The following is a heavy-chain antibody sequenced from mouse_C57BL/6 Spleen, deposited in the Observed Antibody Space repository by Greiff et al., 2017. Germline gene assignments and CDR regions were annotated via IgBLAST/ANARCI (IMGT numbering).Heavy chain of an antibody. CDR1: GFTFSSYG. Sequence: EVQGVESGGDLVKPGGSLKLSCAASGFTFSSYGMSWVRQTPDKRLEWVATLSSGGSYTYYPDSVKGRFTISRDNAKNTLYLQMSSLKSEDTAMYYCARHPSTVVATYWYFDVWGTGTTVTVSS. J-gene: IGHJ1*03. CDR3: ARHPSTVVATYWYFDV. CDR2: LSSGGSYT. V-gene: IGHV5-6*01. D-gene: IGHD1-1*01.